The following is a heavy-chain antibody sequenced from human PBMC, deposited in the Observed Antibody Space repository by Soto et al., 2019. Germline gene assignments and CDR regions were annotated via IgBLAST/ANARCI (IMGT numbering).Heavy chain of an antibody. V-gene: IGHV1-69*01. CDR1: GDTFKNCV. Sequence: QVQVVQSGVEVRRPGSSVKVSCKASGDTFKNCVISWVRQAPGQGLEWMGGRIPLFGTTDFAQRFQGRLTITTDESTTTAYMELSRLRSEDTATYYCAAELGFGKLSVVWGQGTTVIVSS. J-gene: IGHJ6*02. CDR2: RIPLFGTT. D-gene: IGHD3-10*01. CDR3: AAELGFGKLSVV.